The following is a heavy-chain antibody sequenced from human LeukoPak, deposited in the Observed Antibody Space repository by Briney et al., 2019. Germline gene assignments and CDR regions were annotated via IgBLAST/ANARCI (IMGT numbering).Heavy chain of an antibody. Sequence: SETLSLTCTVSGGTVSGGSLSNYYWSWIRQPPGKGLEWIGYIYYSGSTNYNPSLKSRVTISVDTSKNQFSLKLSSVTAADTAVYYCARHYRFQQLGSFDSWGQGILVTVSS. CDR2: IYYSGST. CDR3: ARHYRFQQLGSFDS. J-gene: IGHJ4*02. D-gene: IGHD6-13*01. V-gene: IGHV4-59*08. CDR1: VSGGTVSGGSLSNYY.